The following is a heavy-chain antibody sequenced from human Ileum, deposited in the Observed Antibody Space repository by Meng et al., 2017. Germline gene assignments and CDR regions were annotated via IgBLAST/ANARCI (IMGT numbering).Heavy chain of an antibody. CDR1: GFTFETYW. CDR3: ARFGYRDGLDV. D-gene: IGHD6-13*01. Sequence: GESLKISCVGSGFTFETYWMSWVRQAAGKGLEWVAKIKDNGGEKLYADSVKGRFTISRDNVEKSLFLQMNSLRDEDTAVYYCARFGYRDGLDVWGQGTTVTGYS. J-gene: IGHJ6*01. CDR2: IKDNGGEK. V-gene: IGHV3-7*01.